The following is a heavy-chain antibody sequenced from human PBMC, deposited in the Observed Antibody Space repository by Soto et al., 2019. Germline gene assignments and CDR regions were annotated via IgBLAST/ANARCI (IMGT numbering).Heavy chain of an antibody. J-gene: IGHJ5*02. D-gene: IGHD2-8*01. CDR3: ARMVYALDESFDP. CDR2: IYYSGST. CDR1: GGSISSGGYY. Sequence: SETLSLTCTVSGGSISSGGYYWSWIRQHPGKGLESIGYIYYSGSTYYNPSLKSRVTISVDTSKNQFSLKLSSVTAADTAVYYCARMVYALDESFDPWGKGTLVNVSS. V-gene: IGHV4-31*03.